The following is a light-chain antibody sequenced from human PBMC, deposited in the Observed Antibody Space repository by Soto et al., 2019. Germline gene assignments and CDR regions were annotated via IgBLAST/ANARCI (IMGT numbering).Light chain of an antibody. Sequence: QSVLTQPASMPGSPGQSIAISCIGTSSDVGAYDYVSWYQQHPDRAPKLMIYGVSNRPSGVSNRFSGSKSVNTATLTISGLQAEDEADYYCSSYTSSSTRVFGTGTKVTVL. J-gene: IGLJ1*01. CDR1: SSDVGAYDY. CDR3: SSYTSSSTRV. V-gene: IGLV2-14*03. CDR2: GVS.